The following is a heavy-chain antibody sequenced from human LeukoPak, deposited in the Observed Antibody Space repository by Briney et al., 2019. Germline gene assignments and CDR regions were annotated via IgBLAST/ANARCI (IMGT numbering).Heavy chain of an antibody. CDR1: GGSISSGSYY. J-gene: IGHJ3*02. CDR3: ARGITIFGVVIGAFDI. V-gene: IGHV4-61*02. Sequence: PSQTLSLTCTVSGGSISSGSYYWSWIRQPAGKGLEWIGRIYISGSTNYNPSLKSRVTISVDTSKNQSSLKLSSVTAADTAVYYCARGITIFGVVIGAFDIWGQGSMVTVSS. CDR2: IYISGST. D-gene: IGHD3-3*01.